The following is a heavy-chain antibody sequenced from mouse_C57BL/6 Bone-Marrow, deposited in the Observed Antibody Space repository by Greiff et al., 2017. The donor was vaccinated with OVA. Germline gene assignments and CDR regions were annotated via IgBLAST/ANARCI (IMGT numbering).Heavy chain of an antibody. Sequence: QVQLQQSGAELARPGASVKMSCKASGYTFTSYTMHWVKQRPGQGLEWIGYINPSSGYTKYNQKFKDKATLTADKSSSTAYMQLSSLTSEDSAVYYCARKTPAYYSNYGEAMDYWGQGTSVTVSS. CDR1: GYTFTSYT. D-gene: IGHD2-5*01. J-gene: IGHJ4*01. CDR2: INPSSGYT. CDR3: ARKTPAYYSNYGEAMDY. V-gene: IGHV1-4*01.